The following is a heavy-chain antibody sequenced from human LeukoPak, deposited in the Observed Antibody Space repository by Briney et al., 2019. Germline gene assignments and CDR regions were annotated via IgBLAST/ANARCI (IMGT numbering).Heavy chain of an antibody. CDR1: GFTFSNYG. Sequence: GGSLRLSCAASGFTFSNYGMHWVRQAPGKGLEWVAVISYDGSNKYYADSVKGRFTISRDNSKNTPYLQMNSLRAEDTAVYYCAKALGYSYGTDYWGQGTLVTVSS. J-gene: IGHJ4*02. CDR3: AKALGYSYGTDY. D-gene: IGHD5-18*01. V-gene: IGHV3-30*18. CDR2: ISYDGSNK.